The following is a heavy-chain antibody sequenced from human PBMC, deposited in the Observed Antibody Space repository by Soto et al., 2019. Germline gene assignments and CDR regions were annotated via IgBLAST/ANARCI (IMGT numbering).Heavy chain of an antibody. CDR1: GGTFSSYT. CDR2: IIPILGIA. D-gene: IGHD2-15*01. J-gene: IGHJ4*02. V-gene: IGHV1-69*02. CDR3: AGGGSYWSGGSCYSRFAY. Sequence: QVQLVQSGAEVKNPGSSVKVSCKASGGTFSSYTISWVRQAPGQGLEWMGRIIPILGIANYAQKFQGRVTISADKSTSTGDMELSSLRSEDTAVYYCAGGGSYWSGGSCYSRFAYWGQGTLVTVSS.